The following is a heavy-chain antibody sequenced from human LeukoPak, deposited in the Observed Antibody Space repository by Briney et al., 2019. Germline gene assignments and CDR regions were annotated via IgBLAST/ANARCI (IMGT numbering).Heavy chain of an antibody. CDR3: ARHGSGSYNRPFDD. V-gene: IGHV4-39*01. Sequence: SETLSLTCTVSGGSISSSSYYWGWIRQPPGKGLEWIGSIYYSGNTYFNPSLKSLVTLSVDTSKNQFSLKLSSVTAADTAVYYCARHGSGSYNRPFDDWSQGTLVTVSS. J-gene: IGHJ4*02. CDR2: IYYSGNT. CDR1: GGSISSSSYY. D-gene: IGHD3-10*01.